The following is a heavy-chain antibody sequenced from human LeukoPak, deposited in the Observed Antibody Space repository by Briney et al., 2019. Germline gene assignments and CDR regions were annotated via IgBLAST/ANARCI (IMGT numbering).Heavy chain of an antibody. J-gene: IGHJ6*02. CDR1: GFAFSTYA. CDR3: ADGWADTVTEIPYGMDV. V-gene: IGHV3-30*04. CDR2: ISYDGSNK. Sequence: PGGSLRLSCAASGFAFSTYAMHWVRQAPGKGLEWVAVISYDGSNKYYADSVKGRFTISRDNSKNTLYLQMNSLRAEDTAVYYCADGWADTVTEIPYGMDVWGQGTTVTVSS. D-gene: IGHD4-17*01.